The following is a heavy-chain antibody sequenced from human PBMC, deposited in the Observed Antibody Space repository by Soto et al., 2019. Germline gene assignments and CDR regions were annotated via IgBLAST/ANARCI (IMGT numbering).Heavy chain of an antibody. CDR1: GRPFSSYA. V-gene: IGHV1-69*13. D-gene: IGHD5-12*01. J-gene: IGHJ5*02. CDR2: IIPIFGTS. CDR3: ARDRAKWLRLRSGGWCDR. Sequence: SVKVSCKASGRPFSSYAINWVRQAPGQGLEGMGGIIPIFGTSNYSQKFQGRVTITADESTSTAYLELSILRSEDKAVYYCARDRAKWLRLRSGGWCDRWGQGTLGSVSS.